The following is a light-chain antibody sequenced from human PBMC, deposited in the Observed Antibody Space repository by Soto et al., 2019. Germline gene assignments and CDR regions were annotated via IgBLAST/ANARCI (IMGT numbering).Light chain of an antibody. J-gene: IGKJ1*01. CDR1: LIISSL. CDR2: DAS. Sequence: DIQMTQSPSTLSASVGDRVTSTCRAMLIISSLLAWYQQKPGKAPKLLIYDASSLETGVPSRFSGSGSGTEFTLTISSLQPDDFATYYCQQYNSYRTFGQGTKVDIK. CDR3: QQYNSYRT. V-gene: IGKV1-5*01.